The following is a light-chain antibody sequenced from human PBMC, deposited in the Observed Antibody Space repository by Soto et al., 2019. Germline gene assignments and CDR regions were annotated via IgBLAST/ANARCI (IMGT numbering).Light chain of an antibody. CDR2: GAS. CDR1: QSVGSSY. CDR3: QQYGSSPQT. V-gene: IGKV3-20*01. J-gene: IGKJ4*01. Sequence: EIVLTQSPGTLSLSPGERATLSCRASQSVGSSYLAWYQQIPGQAPRLLIYGASNRATGIPDRFSGSGSETDFTLSISRLEPADFAVYYCQQYGSSPQTFGGGTKVESK.